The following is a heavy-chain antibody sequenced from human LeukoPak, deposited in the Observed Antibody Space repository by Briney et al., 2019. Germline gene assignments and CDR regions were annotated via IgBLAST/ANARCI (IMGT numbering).Heavy chain of an antibody. CDR2: INHSGST. Sequence: SETLSLTCAVYGGSFSGYYWSWIRQPPGKGLEWIGEINHSGSTNYNPSLKSRVTISVDTSKNQFSLKLSSVTAADTAVYYCARGGIALHFDYWGQGTLVTVSS. CDR3: ARGGIALHFDY. D-gene: IGHD6-13*01. V-gene: IGHV4-34*01. CDR1: GGSFSGYY. J-gene: IGHJ4*02.